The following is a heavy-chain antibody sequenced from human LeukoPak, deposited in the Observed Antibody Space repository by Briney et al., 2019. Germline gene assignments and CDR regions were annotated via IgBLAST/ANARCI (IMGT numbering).Heavy chain of an antibody. CDR2: IYYSGST. CDR3: AREYYYDSSGYSN. CDR1: GYSISSGYY. V-gene: IGHV4-38-2*02. D-gene: IGHD3-22*01. J-gene: IGHJ4*02. Sequence: SETLSLTCTVSGYSISSGYYWGWIRQPPGKGLEWIGSIYYSGSTYYNPSLKSRVTISVDTSKNQFSLKLSSVTAADTAVYYCAREYYYDSSGYSNWGQGTLVTVSS.